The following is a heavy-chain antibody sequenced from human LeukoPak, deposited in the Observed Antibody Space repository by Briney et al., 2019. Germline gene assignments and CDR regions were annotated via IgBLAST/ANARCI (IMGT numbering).Heavy chain of an antibody. Sequence: ASVKVSCKASGYTFTSYGISWVQQAPGQGLEWMGWISAYNGNTNYAQKFQGRVTITAEKSTSTAYLDLNSLRSEDTAVYYCASSGRVFGYYYMDVWGKGTTVTVAS. CDR3: ASSGRVFGYYYMDV. CDR2: ISAYNGNT. V-gene: IGHV1-18*01. CDR1: GYTFTSYG. J-gene: IGHJ6*03. D-gene: IGHD6-19*01.